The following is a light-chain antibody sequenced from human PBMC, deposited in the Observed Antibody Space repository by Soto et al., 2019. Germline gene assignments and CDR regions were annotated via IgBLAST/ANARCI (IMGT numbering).Light chain of an antibody. Sequence: IVLTQSPATLSLSPGERATLSCRASQSVISQLSWYQHKPGQAPSLLIYDTSNRAPGIPARFSGSGSGTDFTLTISSLEPEDFAVYYCQQRYSWPRTFGQGTKV. J-gene: IGKJ1*01. CDR3: QQRYSWPRT. CDR1: QSVISQ. CDR2: DTS. V-gene: IGKV3-11*01.